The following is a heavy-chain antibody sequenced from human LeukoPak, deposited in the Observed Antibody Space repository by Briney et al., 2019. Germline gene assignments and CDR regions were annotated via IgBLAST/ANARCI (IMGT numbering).Heavy chain of an antibody. J-gene: IGHJ4*02. Sequence: ASVRVSYKASGYTFTVYYMHWVRQAPGQGREWMGWINPNSGGTNYAQKFQGWVTMTRDTSISTAYMELSRLRSDDTAVYYCARAGVAAAGQTPFDYWGQGTLVTVSS. CDR1: GYTFTVYY. D-gene: IGHD6-13*01. V-gene: IGHV1-2*04. CDR3: ARAGVAAAGQTPFDY. CDR2: INPNSGGT.